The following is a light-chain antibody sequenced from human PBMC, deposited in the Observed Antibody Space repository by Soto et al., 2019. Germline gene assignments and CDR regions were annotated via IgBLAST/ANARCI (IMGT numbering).Light chain of an antibody. J-gene: IGKJ1*01. CDR3: QQYNNWWT. CDR1: QSINSN. CDR2: GAS. V-gene: IGKV3-15*01. Sequence: VMTQSPATLSVSPGERATLSCTASQSINSNLAWYQQRPGQAPRLLIYGASSRPTGIPARFSGSGSGTEFTITISSLQSDDFAVYCCQQYNNWWTFGQGTKVEIK.